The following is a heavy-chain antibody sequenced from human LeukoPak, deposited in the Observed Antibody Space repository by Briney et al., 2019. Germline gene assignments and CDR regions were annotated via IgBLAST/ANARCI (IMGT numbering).Heavy chain of an antibody. Sequence: ASVKVSCKASGYTFTGYYMHWVRQAPGQGLEWMGWINPNSGGTNYAQKFQGRVTMTRDTSISTAYMELSRLRSDDTAVYYCATSPLTYSSSWTGGSYFDYWGQGTLVTVSS. D-gene: IGHD6-13*01. J-gene: IGHJ4*02. CDR2: INPNSGGT. V-gene: IGHV1-2*02. CDR3: ATSPLTYSSSWTGGSYFDY. CDR1: GYTFTGYY.